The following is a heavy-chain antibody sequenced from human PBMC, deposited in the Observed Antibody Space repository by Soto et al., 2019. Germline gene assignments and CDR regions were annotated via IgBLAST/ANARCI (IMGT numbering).Heavy chain of an antibody. CDR2: ISYDGSNK. Sequence: GGSLRLSCAASGFTFSSYCMHFVRQAPGKGLEWVAVISYDGSNKYYADSVKGRFTISRDNSKNTLYLQMNSLRAEDTAVYYCAKDTDYGDSSPLGGWGQGTLVTVSS. V-gene: IGHV3-30*18. CDR3: AKDTDYGDSSPLGG. D-gene: IGHD4-17*01. CDR1: GFTFSSYC. J-gene: IGHJ4*02.